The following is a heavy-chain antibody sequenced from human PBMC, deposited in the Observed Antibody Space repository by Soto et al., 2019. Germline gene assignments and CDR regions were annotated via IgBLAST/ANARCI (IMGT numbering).Heavy chain of an antibody. D-gene: IGHD3-3*01. V-gene: IGHV3-7*01. CDR3: ARDRAIFGVENFAY. J-gene: IGHJ4*02. Sequence: EVQLVESGGGLVQPGGSLRLSCAASGFTFSSYWMSWVRQAPGKGLEWVANIKQDGSEKYYVDSVKGRFTISRDNAKNSLYLQMNSLRAEDTAVYYCARDRAIFGVENFAYWGQGTLVTVSS. CDR2: IKQDGSEK. CDR1: GFTFSSYW.